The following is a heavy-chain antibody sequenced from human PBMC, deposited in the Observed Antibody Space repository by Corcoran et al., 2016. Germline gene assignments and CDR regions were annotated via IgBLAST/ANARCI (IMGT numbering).Heavy chain of an antibody. D-gene: IGHD3-10*01. Sequence: QVQLVESGGGVVQPGRSLRLSCAASGFTFSSYGMHWVRQAPGKGLEWVAVISYDGSNKYSADYVKGRFTISGDNSKKTRYLQMNSLRAEATAVYHGAKEEYYGRTGGAYYYYGMDVWGQGTTVTV. CDR2: ISYDGSNK. CDR3: AKEEYYGRTGGAYYYYGMDV. CDR1: GFTFSSYG. J-gene: IGHJ6*02. V-gene: IGHV3-30*18.